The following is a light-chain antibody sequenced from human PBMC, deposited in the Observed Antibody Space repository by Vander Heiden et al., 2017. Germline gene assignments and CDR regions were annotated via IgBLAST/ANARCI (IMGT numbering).Light chain of an antibody. J-gene: IGKJ5*01. Sequence: IQMTQSPSSLSASVGDRVTITCRASQTIFNFLNWYQHKPGKAPNLLIYGASSLQSGVPSRFSGSGSGTDFTLTISSLQLEDFATYYCQQSYNTPSTFGQGTRLEIK. V-gene: IGKV1-39*01. CDR2: GAS. CDR3: QQSYNTPST. CDR1: QTIFNF.